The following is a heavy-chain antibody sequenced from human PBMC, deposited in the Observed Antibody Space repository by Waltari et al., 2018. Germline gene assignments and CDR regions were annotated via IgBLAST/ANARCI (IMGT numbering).Heavy chain of an antibody. D-gene: IGHD6-19*01. V-gene: IGHV4-39*07. CDR3: ARDLAVAGLDY. CDR1: GGSISSSSYY. CDR2: IYYSGST. J-gene: IGHJ4*02. Sequence: QLQLQESGPGLVKPSETLSLTCTVSGGSISSSSYYWGWIRQPPGKGLERIGSIYYSGSTYYDPCLKSRVTISVDTCKNQFSLKLSSVTAADTAVYYCARDLAVAGLDYWGQGTLVTVSS.